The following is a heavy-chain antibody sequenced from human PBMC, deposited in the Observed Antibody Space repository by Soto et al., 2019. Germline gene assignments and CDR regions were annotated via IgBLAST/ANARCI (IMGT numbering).Heavy chain of an antibody. CDR1: GGTFSSYA. CDR2: IIPIFGTA. Sequence: QVQLVQSGAEVKKPGSSVKVSCKASGGTFSSYAISWVRQAPGQGLEWMGGIIPIFGTANYAQKFQGRVTIPADAPTSTGDMDLSRLKAEDTDVYYCARSGRERRGIGGCSSTSCYVFSVSWGQGTLVTVSS. CDR3: ARSGRERRGIGGCSSTSCYVFSVS. V-gene: IGHV1-69*01. D-gene: IGHD2-2*01. J-gene: IGHJ5*02.